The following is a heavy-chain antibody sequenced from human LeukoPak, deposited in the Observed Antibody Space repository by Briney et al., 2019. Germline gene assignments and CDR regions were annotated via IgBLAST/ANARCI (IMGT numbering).Heavy chain of an antibody. J-gene: IGHJ4*02. V-gene: IGHV4-59*11. D-gene: IGHD5-18*01. CDR3: ARVRDTAMAEAPFDY. CDR2: IYYSGST. Sequence: PSETLSLTCTVSGGSISSHYWSWIRQPPGKGLEWIGYIYYSGSTNYNPSLKSRVTISVDTSKNQFSLKLSSVTAADTAVYYCARVRDTAMAEAPFDYWGQGTLVTVSS. CDR1: GGSISSHY.